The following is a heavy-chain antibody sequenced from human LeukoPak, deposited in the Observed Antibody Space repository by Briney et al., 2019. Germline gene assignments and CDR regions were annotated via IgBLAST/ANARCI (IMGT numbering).Heavy chain of an antibody. CDR3: ARRRSYSSVDYYYYMDV. CDR2: IYYSGST. J-gene: IGHJ6*03. CDR1: GGSISSYY. D-gene: IGHD6-25*01. V-gene: IGHV4-59*08. Sequence: SETLSLTCTVSGGSISSYYWSWIRQPPGKGLEWIGYIYYSGSTNYNPSLKSRVTISVDTSKNQFSLKLSSVTAADTAVYYCARRRSYSSVDYYYYMDVWGKGTTATVSS.